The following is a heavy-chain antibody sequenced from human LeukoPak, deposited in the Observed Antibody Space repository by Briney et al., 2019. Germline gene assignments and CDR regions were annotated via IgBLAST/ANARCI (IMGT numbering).Heavy chain of an antibody. J-gene: IGHJ4*02. V-gene: IGHV3-23*01. CDR3: AKALYSDTTMAPPDY. Sequence: LTGGSLRLSCAASGFTFSIYAMIWVRQSPGEGLEWVSEISGSGVSTYYADSVKGRFTISGDNSKNTLYLQMNSLRAEDTAVYYCAKALYSDTTMAPPDYWGQGTLVTASS. D-gene: IGHD5-18*01. CDR2: ISGSGVST. CDR1: GFTFSIYA.